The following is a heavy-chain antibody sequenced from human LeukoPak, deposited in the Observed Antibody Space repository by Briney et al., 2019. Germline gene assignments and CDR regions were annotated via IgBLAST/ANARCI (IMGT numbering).Heavy chain of an antibody. CDR1: GGSISSSSYY. D-gene: IGHD6-13*01. Sequence: KTSETLSLTCTVSGGSISSSSYYWGWIRQPPGKGLEWIGSIYYSGSTYYNPSLKSRVTISVDTSKNQFSLKLSSVTAADTAVYYCARSPLLRNIAAAGAIDYWGQGTLVTVSS. CDR2: IYYSGST. J-gene: IGHJ4*02. V-gene: IGHV4-39*07. CDR3: ARSPLLRNIAAAGAIDY.